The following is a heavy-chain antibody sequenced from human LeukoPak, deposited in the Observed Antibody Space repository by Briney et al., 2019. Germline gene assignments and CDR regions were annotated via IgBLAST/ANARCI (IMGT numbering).Heavy chain of an antibody. Sequence: GASVKVSCKASGYTFTSYAMHWVRQAPGQRLEWMGWINAGNGNTKYSQKFQGRVTITRDTSASTAYMELSSLRSEDTAVYYCASDCSSTSCYATFDYWGQGTLVTVSP. CDR2: INAGNGNT. CDR1: GYTFTSYA. D-gene: IGHD2-2*01. V-gene: IGHV1-3*01. J-gene: IGHJ4*02. CDR3: ASDCSSTSCYATFDY.